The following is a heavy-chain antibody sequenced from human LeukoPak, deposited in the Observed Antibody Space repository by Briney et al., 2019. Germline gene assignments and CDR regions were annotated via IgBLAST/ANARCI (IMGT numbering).Heavy chain of an antibody. D-gene: IGHD3-10*01. CDR3: ARDGMWHYGSGLDP. CDR1: GGSISSYY. Sequence: SETLSLPCTVSGGSISSYYWSWIRQPAGKGLEWIGRIYTSGSTNYNPSLKSRVTMSVETSKNQLSLKLSSVTAADTALYYCARDGMWHYGSGLDPWGQGTLVTVSS. CDR2: IYTSGST. J-gene: IGHJ5*02. V-gene: IGHV4-4*07.